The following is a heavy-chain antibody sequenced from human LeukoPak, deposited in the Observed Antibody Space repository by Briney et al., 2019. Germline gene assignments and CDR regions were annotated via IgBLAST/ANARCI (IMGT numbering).Heavy chain of an antibody. CDR2: INTNTGNP. Sequence: GASVKVSCKASGYTFTSYAMNWVRQAPGQGLEWMGWINTNTGNPTYAQGFTGRFVFSLDTSVSTAYLQISSLKAEDTAVYYCARGVAVAGTSWFDPWGQGTLVTVS. CDR1: GYTFTSYA. D-gene: IGHD6-19*01. CDR3: ARGVAVAGTSWFDP. J-gene: IGHJ5*02. V-gene: IGHV7-4-1*02.